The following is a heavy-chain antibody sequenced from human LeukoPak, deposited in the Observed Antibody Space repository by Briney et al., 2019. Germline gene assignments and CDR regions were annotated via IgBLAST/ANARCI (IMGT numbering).Heavy chain of an antibody. D-gene: IGHD5-12*01. CDR1: GFTVSSNY. Sequence: GGSLRLSCAASGFTVSSNYMSWVRQAPGKGLEWVSVIYSGGSTYYADSVKGRFTISRDNSKNTLYLQMNSLRAEDTAVYYCARSIPRGCLWSDPWGQGTLVTVSS. CDR3: ARSIPRGCLWSDP. V-gene: IGHV3-66*01. CDR2: IYSGGST. J-gene: IGHJ5*02.